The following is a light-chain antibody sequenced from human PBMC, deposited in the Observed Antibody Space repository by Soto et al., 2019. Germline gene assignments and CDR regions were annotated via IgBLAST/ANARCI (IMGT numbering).Light chain of an antibody. J-gene: IGKJ1*01. V-gene: IGKV3-15*01. CDR2: GAS. CDR3: QQYNNWLWT. CDR1: QSVSSN. Sequence: EILMTQSPAALSVAPGERSTLSFRASQSVSSNLAWYQQKPGQAPRLLIYGASTRATGIPARFSGSGSGTEFTLTISSLQSEDFAVYYCQQYNNWLWTFGQGTRWIS.